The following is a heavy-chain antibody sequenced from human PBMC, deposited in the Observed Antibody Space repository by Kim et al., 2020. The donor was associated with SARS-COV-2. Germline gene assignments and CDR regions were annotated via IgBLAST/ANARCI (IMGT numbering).Heavy chain of an antibody. Sequence: GGSLRLSCVASGFTFADYDIHWVRQDGRKGLEWVSGTGTNADASYADSVKGRFVISRDNDKNSVFLQMNNLQVADSAVYYCTRGIYTSGSYYTGYFDIWGRGTRVSVSS. CDR2: TGTNADA. V-gene: IGHV3-13*01. CDR3: TRGIYTSGSYYTGYFDI. J-gene: IGHJ2*01. D-gene: IGHD3-10*01. CDR1: GFTFADYD.